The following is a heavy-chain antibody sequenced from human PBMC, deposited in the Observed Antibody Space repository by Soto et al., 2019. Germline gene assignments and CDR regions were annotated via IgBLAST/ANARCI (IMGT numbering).Heavy chain of an antibody. V-gene: IGHV1-3*01. CDR1: GNTFTSYA. J-gene: IGHJ4*02. CDR3: ARGPGGPDGPGDY. Sequence: GASVKVSCKASGNTFTSYAMHWGRQAPGQRLEWMGWINAGNGNTKYSQKFQGRVTITRDTSASTAYMELSSLRSEDTAVYYCARGPGGPDGPGDYWGQGTLVTVSS. D-gene: IGHD2-15*01. CDR2: INAGNGNT.